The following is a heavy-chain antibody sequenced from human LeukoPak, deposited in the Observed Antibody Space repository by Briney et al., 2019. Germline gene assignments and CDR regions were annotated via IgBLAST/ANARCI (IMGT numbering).Heavy chain of an antibody. D-gene: IGHD2-15*01. V-gene: IGHV3-7*01. Sequence: GGSLRLSCATSGFTFSSFWMSWVRQAPGKGLEWVANIKQDGGEIYYVDSVKGRFTISRDNAKNSLFLQMNSLRAEDTAVYYCARIIFAWAPGGYMDVWGKGTTVTISS. J-gene: IGHJ6*03. CDR3: ARIIFAWAPGGYMDV. CDR2: IKQDGGEI. CDR1: GFTFSSFW.